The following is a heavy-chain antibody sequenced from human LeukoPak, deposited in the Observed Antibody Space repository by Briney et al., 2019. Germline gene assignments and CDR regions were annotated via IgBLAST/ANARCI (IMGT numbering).Heavy chain of an antibody. D-gene: IGHD2-2*01. V-gene: IGHV3-30*02. Sequence: GGSLRLSCAASGFTFSSYGMHWVRQAPGEGLEWVAFIRYDGSDKYYADSVKGRFTVSRDNSKNTLYLQMNSLRAEDTTVYYCAKASGQAGYCSSTSCHYTFDYWGQGTLVTVSS. J-gene: IGHJ4*02. CDR2: IRYDGSDK. CDR1: GFTFSSYG. CDR3: AKASGQAGYCSSTSCHYTFDY.